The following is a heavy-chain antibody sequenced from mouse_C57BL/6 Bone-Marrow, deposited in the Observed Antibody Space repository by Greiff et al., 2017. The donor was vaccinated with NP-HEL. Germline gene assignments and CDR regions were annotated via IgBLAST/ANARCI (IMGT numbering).Heavy chain of an antibody. CDR2: SRNKANDYTT. Sequence: EVKLVESGGGLVQSGRSLRLYCATSGFTFSDFYMEWVRQAPGKGLEWIAASRNKANDYTTEYSASVKGRFIVSRDTSQSILYLQMNALRAEDTAIYYCARDANYSNYVWYFDVWGTGTTVTVSS. CDR1: GFTFSDFY. J-gene: IGHJ1*03. V-gene: IGHV7-1*01. CDR3: ARDANYSNYVWYFDV. D-gene: IGHD2-5*01.